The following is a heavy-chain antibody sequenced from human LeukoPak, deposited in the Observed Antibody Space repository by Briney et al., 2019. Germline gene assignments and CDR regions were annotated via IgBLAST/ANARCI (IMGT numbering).Heavy chain of an antibody. CDR2: IGASGEST. D-gene: IGHD5-24*01. Sequence: PGGSLRLSCAASGFTFSVAAMTWGRQAPGKGLEWVSLIGASGESTYYADSVKGRFTISRDDSKNTLSLQMSSLRVEDTAMYFCAKDIQLSTWGLGTMVTVSS. V-gene: IGHV3-23*01. CDR1: GFTFSVAA. J-gene: IGHJ3*01. CDR3: AKDIQLST.